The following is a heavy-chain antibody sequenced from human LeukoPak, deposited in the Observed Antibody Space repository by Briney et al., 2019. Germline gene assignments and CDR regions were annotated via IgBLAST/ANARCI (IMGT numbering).Heavy chain of an antibody. CDR1: GFTVSSNY. J-gene: IGHJ6*02. CDR2: IYSGGST. CDR3: ARAPAYYYGMDV. V-gene: IGHV3-53*01. Sequence: GGSLRLSCAASGFTVSSNYMSWVRRAPGKGLEWVSVIYSGGSTYYADSVKGRFTISRDNSKNTLYLQMNSLRAEDTAVYYCARAPAYYYGMDVWGQGTTVTVSS.